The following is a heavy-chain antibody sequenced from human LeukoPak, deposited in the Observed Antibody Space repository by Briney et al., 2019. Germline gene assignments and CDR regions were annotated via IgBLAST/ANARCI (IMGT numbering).Heavy chain of an antibody. V-gene: IGHV1-46*01. Sequence: ASVKVSCKASGYTFTSYYMHWVRQAPGQGLEWMGLINPSGGSTSYAQKFQGRVTMTRDMSTSTVYMELSSLRSEDTAVYYCARGDTSSGSSGYMDVWGKGTTVTVSS. D-gene: IGHD6-13*01. J-gene: IGHJ6*03. CDR2: INPSGGST. CDR3: ARGDTSSGSSGYMDV. CDR1: GYTFTSYY.